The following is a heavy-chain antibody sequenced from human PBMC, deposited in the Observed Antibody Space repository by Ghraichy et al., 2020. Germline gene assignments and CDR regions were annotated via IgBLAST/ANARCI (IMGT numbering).Heavy chain of an antibody. CDR2: IKSKTDGGTT. D-gene: IGHD6-13*01. Sequence: GGSLRLSCAASGFTFSNAWMSWVRQAPGKGLEWVGRIKSKTDGGTTDYAAHVKGRFTISRDDSKNTLYLQMNSLKTEDTAVYYCTTDRRPSSIAAAGTPYYYYGMDVWGQGTTVTVSS. CDR3: TTDRRPSSIAAAGTPYYYYGMDV. J-gene: IGHJ6*02. CDR1: GFTFSNAW. V-gene: IGHV3-15*01.